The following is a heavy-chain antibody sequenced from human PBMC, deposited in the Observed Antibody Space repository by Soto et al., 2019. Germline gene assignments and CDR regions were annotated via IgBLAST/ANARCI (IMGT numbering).Heavy chain of an antibody. CDR1: GGSISSSNW. J-gene: IGHJ3*02. V-gene: IGHV4-4*02. CDR3: ARVPEPDGSYCGGDCYPNDAFDI. CDR2: IYHSGST. D-gene: IGHD2-21*02. Sequence: QVQLQESGPGLAKPSGTLSLTCAVSGGSISSSNWWSWVRQPPGKGLEWIGEIYHSGSTNYNPSLKSRVTLSVDKSKNQFSLKLSSVTAADTAVYYCARVPEPDGSYCGGDCYPNDAFDIWGQGTMVTVSS.